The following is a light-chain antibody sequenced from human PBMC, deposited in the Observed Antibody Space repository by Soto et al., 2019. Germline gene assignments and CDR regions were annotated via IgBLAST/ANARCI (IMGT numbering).Light chain of an antibody. Sequence: ETVLTQSPGTLSLSPGERATVSCRASQSVGGNSLAWYQQRPGQDPRLLIYDTSKRATGIPDRFSGSGSETDCTLTISRLEPADFAVYYCQQYQNSPRTFGQGTKVEI. CDR1: QSVGGNS. J-gene: IGKJ1*01. V-gene: IGKV3-20*01. CDR3: QQYQNSPRT. CDR2: DTS.